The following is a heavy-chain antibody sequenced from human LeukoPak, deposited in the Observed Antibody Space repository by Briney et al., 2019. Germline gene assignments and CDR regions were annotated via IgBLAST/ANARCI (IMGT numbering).Heavy chain of an antibody. CDR1: GGSFSGYY. J-gene: IGHJ4*02. V-gene: IGHV4-34*01. Sequence: PSETLSLTCAVYGGSFSGYYWSWIRQPPGKGLEWIGEINHSGSTDYNPSLKSRVTISVDTSKNQFSLKLSSVTAADTAVYYCAREGYCSSTSCYTRAFDYWGQGTLVTVSS. D-gene: IGHD2-2*02. CDR2: INHSGST. CDR3: AREGYCSSTSCYTRAFDY.